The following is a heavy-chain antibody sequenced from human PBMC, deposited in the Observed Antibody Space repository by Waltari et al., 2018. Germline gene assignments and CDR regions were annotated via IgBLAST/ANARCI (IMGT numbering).Heavy chain of an antibody. CDR1: GFTFSSYA. V-gene: IGHV3-23*01. D-gene: IGHD3-9*01. CDR3: ANHLRYFDY. CDR2: ISGSVGTT. Sequence: EVQLLESGGGLVQPGGSLRLSCAASGFTFSSYAMSWVLQAPGKWLEWVSAISGSVGTTYYADSVKGRFTISSDNSKNTLYLQMNSLRAEDTAVYYCANHLRYFDYWGQGTLVTVSS. J-gene: IGHJ4*02.